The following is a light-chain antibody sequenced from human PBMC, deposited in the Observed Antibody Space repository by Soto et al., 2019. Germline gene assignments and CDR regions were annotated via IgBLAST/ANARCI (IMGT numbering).Light chain of an antibody. CDR1: QSVSSSY. Sequence: RATLSCRASQSVSSSYLAWYQQKPGQAPRLLIYGASSRATGIPDRFSGSGSVTVFTLTMGRPEPVDSGVSCCQQHGISPPPTLGGGTKVDIK. V-gene: IGKV3-20*01. J-gene: IGKJ4*01. CDR3: QQHGISPPPT. CDR2: GAS.